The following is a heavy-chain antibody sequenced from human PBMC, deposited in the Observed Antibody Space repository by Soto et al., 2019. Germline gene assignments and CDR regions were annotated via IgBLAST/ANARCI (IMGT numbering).Heavy chain of an antibody. CDR3: AKGRLIAVAGDFDY. Sequence: EVQLLESGGGLVQPGGSLRLSCAASGFTFSSYAMSWVRQAPGKGLEWVSAISGSGGSTYYADSVKGRFTISRDNSKKTLYLQRNSLRAEDTAVYYCAKGRLIAVAGDFDYWGQGTLVTVFS. D-gene: IGHD6-19*01. J-gene: IGHJ4*02. V-gene: IGHV3-23*01. CDR2: ISGSGGST. CDR1: GFTFSSYA.